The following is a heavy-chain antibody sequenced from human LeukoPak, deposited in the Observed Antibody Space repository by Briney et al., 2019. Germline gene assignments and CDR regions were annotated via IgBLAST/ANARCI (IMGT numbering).Heavy chain of an antibody. Sequence: ASVKVSCKASEFTFTGYYIHWVRQAPGQGLEWMGYINPHSGGTNSPQKFQGRVTMTTDTSISAAYMELSSLISDDTAMYYCVREGNELLSKNFDYWGQGTLVTVSS. CDR3: VREGNELLSKNFDY. V-gene: IGHV1-2*02. CDR1: EFTFTGYY. D-gene: IGHD4-23*01. J-gene: IGHJ4*02. CDR2: INPHSGGT.